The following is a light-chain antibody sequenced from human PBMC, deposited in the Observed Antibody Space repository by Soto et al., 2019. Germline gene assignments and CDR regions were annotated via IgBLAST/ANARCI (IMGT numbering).Light chain of an antibody. CDR1: QGIRNY. V-gene: IGKV1-9*01. CDR3: QYLNSFPLT. CDR2: LAS. J-gene: IGKJ4*01. Sequence: IQLTQSPSSLSASVGDRVTITCRASQGIRNYLAWYQQKPGQAPNLLIYLASTIQGGVPSRFSGSGSGTDFSLTISSLQPEDVATYYCQYLNSFPLTFGGGTKVELK.